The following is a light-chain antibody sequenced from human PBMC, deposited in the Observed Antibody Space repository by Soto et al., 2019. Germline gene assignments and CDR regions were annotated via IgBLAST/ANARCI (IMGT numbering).Light chain of an antibody. J-gene: IGLJ1*01. V-gene: IGLV4-69*01. CDR1: SGHSSYA. CDR3: QTWGTGIHV. CDR2: LNSDGSH. Sequence: QSVLTQSPSASASLGASVKLTCTLSSGHSSYASAWHQQQPEKGPRYLMKLNSDGSHSRGDGIPDRFSGSSSGAERYLTISSLQSEDEADYYWQTWGTGIHVFGTGTKVTVL.